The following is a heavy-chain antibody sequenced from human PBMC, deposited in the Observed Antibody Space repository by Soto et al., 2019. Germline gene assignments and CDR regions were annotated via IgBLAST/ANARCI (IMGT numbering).Heavy chain of an antibody. CDR1: GGTFSSYA. CDR3: ARVTARHSEVTPFDY. D-gene: IGHD5-18*01. Sequence: SVKVSCKASGGTFSSYAISWVRQAPGQGLEWMGGIIPIFGTANYAQKFQGRVTITADEFTSTAYMELSSLRSEDTAVYYCARVTARHSEVTPFDYWGQGTLVTVSS. V-gene: IGHV1-69*13. J-gene: IGHJ4*02. CDR2: IIPIFGTA.